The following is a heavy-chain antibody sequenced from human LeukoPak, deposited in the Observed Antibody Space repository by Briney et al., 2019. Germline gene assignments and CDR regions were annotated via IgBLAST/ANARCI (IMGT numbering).Heavy chain of an antibody. CDR1: GGSISSSSYY. D-gene: IGHD4/OR15-4a*01. J-gene: IGHJ4*02. CDR3: ARRDYNLESYYFDY. V-gene: IGHV4-39*01. Sequence: PSETLSLTCTVAGGSISSSSYYWGRVRQPPGKGLEWIGSIYYSGSTYYNPSLKSRVTISVDTSKNQFYLKLSSVTTADTAVYYCARRDYNLESYYFDYWGQGTLVTVSS. CDR2: IYYSGST.